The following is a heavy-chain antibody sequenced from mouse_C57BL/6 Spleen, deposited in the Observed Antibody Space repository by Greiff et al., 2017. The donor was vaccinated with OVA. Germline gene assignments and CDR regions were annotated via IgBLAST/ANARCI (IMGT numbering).Heavy chain of an antibody. D-gene: IGHD2-2*01. Sequence: QVQLKQSGPELVKPGASGKISCKATGNAFSSSWMNWVKQRPGKGLEWIGRIYPGDGDTNYNGKFKGKATLTADKSSSTASMQLSILTSEDSAVYFYSRSTMVTAGVMDYWGQGTSVTVSS. CDR1: GNAFSSSW. V-gene: IGHV1-82*01. CDR2: IYPGDGDT. CDR3: SRSTMVTAGVMDY. J-gene: IGHJ4*01.